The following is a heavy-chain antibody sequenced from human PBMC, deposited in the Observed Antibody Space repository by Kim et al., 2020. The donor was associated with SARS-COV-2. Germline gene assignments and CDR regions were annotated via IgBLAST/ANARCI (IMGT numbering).Heavy chain of an antibody. CDR1: GVSFSGYY. J-gene: IGHJ4*02. CDR2: INHSGST. D-gene: IGHD3-10*01. CDR3: ARLITMVRGVTGFDY. Sequence: SETLSLTCAVYGVSFSGYYWSWIRQPPGKGLEWIGEINHSGSTNYNPSRKSRVTILFDTSKNQFSLQLSSVIDADAAVYYCARLITMVRGVTGFDYWGQGTLV. V-gene: IGHV4-34*01.